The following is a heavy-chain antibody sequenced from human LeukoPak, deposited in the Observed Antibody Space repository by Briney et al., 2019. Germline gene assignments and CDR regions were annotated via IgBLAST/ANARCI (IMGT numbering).Heavy chain of an antibody. D-gene: IGHD1-26*01. CDR1: GFTFNNYA. CDR3: ARDGIVGSPLFKFDY. V-gene: IGHV3-30-3*01. CDR2: ISFDGGNK. J-gene: IGHJ4*02. Sequence: QPGGSLRLSCAASGFTFNNYAIHWVRQAPGKGLEWVAIISFDGGNKYYADSVKGRFTISRDNSKNTLYLQMNSLRAEDTAVYYCARDGIVGSPLFKFDYWGQGTLVTVSS.